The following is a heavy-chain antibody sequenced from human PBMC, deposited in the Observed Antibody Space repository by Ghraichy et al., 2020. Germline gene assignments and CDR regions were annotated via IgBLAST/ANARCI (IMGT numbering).Heavy chain of an antibody. Sequence: GESLNISCAASGFTFSSYAMSWVRQAPGKGLEWVSAISGIGGSTYYADSVKGRFTISRDNSKNTLYLQMNSLRAEDTAVYYCAAPGVNYYDSSGPLYWGQGTLVTVSS. V-gene: IGHV3-23*01. CDR3: AAPGVNYYDSSGPLY. D-gene: IGHD3-22*01. CDR2: ISGIGGST. CDR1: GFTFSSYA. J-gene: IGHJ4*02.